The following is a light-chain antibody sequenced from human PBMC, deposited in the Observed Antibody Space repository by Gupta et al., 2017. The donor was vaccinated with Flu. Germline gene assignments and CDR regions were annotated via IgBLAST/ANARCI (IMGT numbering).Light chain of an antibody. CDR2: DGS. J-gene: IGKJ1*01. Sequence: GGRATHSCRASQNNNYLAWYRQKPGQAPRLILYDGSKRASGIPARFSGTGSGTVFTLTISSLEPEDFAVYYCQQRSNWLWTFGQGTKVEIK. CDR1: QNNNY. V-gene: IGKV3-11*01. CDR3: QQRSNWLWT.